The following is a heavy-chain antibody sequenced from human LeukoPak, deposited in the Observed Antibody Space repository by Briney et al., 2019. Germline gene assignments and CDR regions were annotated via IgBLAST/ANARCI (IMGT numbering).Heavy chain of an antibody. CDR2: IYYSGST. V-gene: IGHV4-59*01. D-gene: IGHD2-8*02. CDR1: GGSISSYY. CDR3: ARSGVVYAISRRAPFDY. J-gene: IGHJ4*02. Sequence: SETLSLTCTVSGGSISSYYWSWVRQPPGKGLEWIGYIYYSGSTNYNPSLKGRVTISVDTSKNQFSLKLGSVTAADTAVYYCARSGVVYAISRRAPFDYWGQGTLLTVSS.